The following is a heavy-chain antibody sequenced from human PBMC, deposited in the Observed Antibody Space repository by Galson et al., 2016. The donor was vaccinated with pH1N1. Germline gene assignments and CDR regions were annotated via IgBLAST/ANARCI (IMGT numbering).Heavy chain of an antibody. CDR3: ARLDYGDYTGYFEY. CDR1: GFSLSTSGMC. CDR2: IDWDDDK. V-gene: IGHV2-70*01. J-gene: IGHJ4*02. Sequence: PALVKPTQTLTLTCTFSGFSLSTSGMCVSWIRQPPGKAQEWLALIDWDDDKYYSTSLKTRLTISKDTSKNQVVLTMTNMDPVDTATYYCARLDYGDYTGYFEYWGQGTLVTVSS. D-gene: IGHD4-17*01.